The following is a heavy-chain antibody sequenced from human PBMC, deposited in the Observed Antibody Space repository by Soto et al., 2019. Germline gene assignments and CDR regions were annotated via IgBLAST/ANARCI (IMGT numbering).Heavy chain of an antibody. V-gene: IGHV4-59*11. CDR2: IYYNGNT. Sequence: PSETLSLTCTVSGGSISNHYWSWIRQPPGKGLEWIGYIYYNGNTNYNPSLKSRVTISVDTSKNQFSLKLSSVTAADTAVYYCARAPAAIPSRTFDYWGQGTLVTVSS. J-gene: IGHJ4*02. CDR1: GGSISNHY. D-gene: IGHD2-2*01. CDR3: ARAPAAIPSRTFDY.